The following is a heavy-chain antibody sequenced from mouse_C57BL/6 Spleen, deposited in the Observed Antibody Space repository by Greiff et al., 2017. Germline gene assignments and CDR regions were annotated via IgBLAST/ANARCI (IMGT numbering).Heavy chain of an antibody. CDR3: ARGDPYCYAMDY. J-gene: IGHJ4*01. V-gene: IGHV1-55*01. Sequence: QVQLQQPGAELVKPGASVKMSCKASVYTFTSYWITWVKQRPGQGLEWIGDIYPGSGSTNYNEKFKSKATLTVDTSSSTAYMQLSSLTSEDSAVYYCARGDPYCYAMDYWGQGTSVTVSS. CDR2: IYPGSGST. CDR1: VYTFTSYW.